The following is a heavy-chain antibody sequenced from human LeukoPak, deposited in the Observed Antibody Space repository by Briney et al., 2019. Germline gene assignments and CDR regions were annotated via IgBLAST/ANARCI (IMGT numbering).Heavy chain of an antibody. J-gene: IGHJ4*02. CDR3: AKDSSGYSYGYGLWDY. CDR1: GFTFSSYA. D-gene: IGHD5-18*01. Sequence: GGSLRLSCAASGFTFSSYAMSWVRQAPGKGLEWVSAISGSGDSTYYADSVKGRFTISRDNSKNTLYLQMNSLRAEDTAVYYCAKDSSGYSYGYGLWDYWGQGTLVTVSS. V-gene: IGHV3-23*01. CDR2: ISGSGDST.